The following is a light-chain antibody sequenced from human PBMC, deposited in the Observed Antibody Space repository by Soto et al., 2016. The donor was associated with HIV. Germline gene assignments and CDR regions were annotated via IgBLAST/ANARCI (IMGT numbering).Light chain of an antibody. V-gene: IGKV1-33*01. CDR1: QDISHY. CDR3: QQLKSYPLT. J-gene: IGKJ4*01. Sequence: DIQMTQYPSSLSASVGDRVTITCQASQDISHYLNWYQQKPGKAPKLLIYDVSNLETGVPSRFSGSASGGTGTDFTLTIDSLQPEDFATYYCQQLKSYPLTFGGGTKLEIK. CDR2: DVS.